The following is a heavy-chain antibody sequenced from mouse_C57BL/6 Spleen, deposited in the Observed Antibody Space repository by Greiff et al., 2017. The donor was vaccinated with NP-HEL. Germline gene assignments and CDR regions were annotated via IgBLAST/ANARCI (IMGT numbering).Heavy chain of an antibody. J-gene: IGHJ4*01. CDR2: INPNYGTT. CDR1: GYSFTDYN. V-gene: IGHV1-39*01. Sequence: EVQLQQSGPELVKPGASVKISCKASGYSFTDYNMNWVKQSNGKSLEWIGVINPNYGTTSYNQKFKGKATLTVDQSSSTAYMQLNSLTSEDSAVYCCAITTVVAYYAMDYWGQGTSVTVSS. D-gene: IGHD1-1*01. CDR3: AITTVVAYYAMDY.